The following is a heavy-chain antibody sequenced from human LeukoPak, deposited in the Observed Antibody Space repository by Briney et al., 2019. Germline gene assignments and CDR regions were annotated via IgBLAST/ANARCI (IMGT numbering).Heavy chain of an antibody. CDR3: ATYRGHAAMVLGANWFDP. V-gene: IGHV4-34*01. J-gene: IGHJ5*02. CDR1: GGSFSGYY. CDR2: INHSGST. Sequence: SETLSLTCAVYGGSFSGYYWSWIRQPPGKGLDWIGEINHSGSTNYNPSLKSRVTISVDTSKNQFSLKLSSVTAADTAVYYCATYRGHAAMVLGANWFDPWGQGTLVTVSS. D-gene: IGHD5-18*01.